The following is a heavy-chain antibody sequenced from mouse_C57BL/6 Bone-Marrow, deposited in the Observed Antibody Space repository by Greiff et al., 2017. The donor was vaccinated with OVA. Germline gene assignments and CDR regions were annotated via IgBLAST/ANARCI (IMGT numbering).Heavy chain of an antibody. V-gene: IGHV1-74*01. J-gene: IGHJ2*01. CDR3: AIEGKIYYDYTFFDY. CDR1: GYTFTSYW. D-gene: IGHD2-4*01. CDR2: IHPSDSDT. Sequence: QVQLKQPGAELVKPGASVKVSCKASGYTFTSYWMHWVKQRPGQGLGWIGRIHPSDSDTNYNQKFKGKATLTVDKSSSTAYMQLSSLTSEDSAVYYCAIEGKIYYDYTFFDYWGQGTTLTVSS.